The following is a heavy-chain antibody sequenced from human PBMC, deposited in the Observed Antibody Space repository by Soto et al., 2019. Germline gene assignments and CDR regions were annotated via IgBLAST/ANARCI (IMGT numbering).Heavy chain of an antibody. CDR3: ARSDHGFDY. J-gene: IGHJ4*02. V-gene: IGHV1-3*01. Sequence: QVQFVQSGAEVKKPGASVKVSCKASGYTFSRYTIHWVRQAPGQRLEWMGWINGGNGVTKYSERFQGTVTITRDTSASTTYMEVSSLTSEDTDVYYCARSDHGFDYWGQGTLVTVTS. CDR1: GYTFSRYT. CDR2: INGGNGVT.